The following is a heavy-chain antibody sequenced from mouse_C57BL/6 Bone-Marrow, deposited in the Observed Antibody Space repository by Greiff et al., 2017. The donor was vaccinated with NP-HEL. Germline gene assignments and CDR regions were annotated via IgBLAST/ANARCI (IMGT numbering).Heavy chain of an antibody. V-gene: IGHV1-55*01. CDR3: ARKNYGSSCYWYFDV. CDR2: IYPGSGST. Sequence: VKLQQPGAELVKPGASVKMSCKASGYTFTSYWITWVKQRPGQGLEWIGDIYPGSGSTNYNEKFKSKATLTVDTSSSTAYMQLSSLTSEDSAVYYCARKNYGSSCYWYFDVWGTGTTVTVSS. J-gene: IGHJ1*03. CDR1: GYTFTSYW. D-gene: IGHD1-1*01.